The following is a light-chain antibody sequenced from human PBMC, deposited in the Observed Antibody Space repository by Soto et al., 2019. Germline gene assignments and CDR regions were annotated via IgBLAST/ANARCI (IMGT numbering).Light chain of an antibody. CDR2: LNNDGSH. V-gene: IGLV4-69*02. J-gene: IGLJ3*02. Sequence: QPVLTQSPSASASLGASVNLTCTLSSGHSSYAIAWHQQQSEKGPRYLMKLNNDGSHSKGDGIPDRFSGSSSGSERYLTISSLQSEDEADYYCQTWGPNWVFGGGTQLTVL. CDR3: QTWGPNWV. CDR1: SGHSSYA.